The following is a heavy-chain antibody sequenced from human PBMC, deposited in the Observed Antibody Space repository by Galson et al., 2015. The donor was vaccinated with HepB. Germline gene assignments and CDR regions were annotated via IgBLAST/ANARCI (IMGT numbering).Heavy chain of an antibody. J-gene: IGHJ6*02. CDR1: GFTFSSYA. Sequence: SLRLSCAASGFTFSSYAMSWVRQAPGKGLEWVSAISGSGGSTYYADSVKGRFTISRDNSKNTLYLQMNSLRAEDTAVYYCAKSGYDLYRPIPGSGMDVWGQGTTVTVSS. CDR2: ISGSGGST. V-gene: IGHV3-23*01. CDR3: AKSGYDLYRPIPGSGMDV. D-gene: IGHD5-12*01.